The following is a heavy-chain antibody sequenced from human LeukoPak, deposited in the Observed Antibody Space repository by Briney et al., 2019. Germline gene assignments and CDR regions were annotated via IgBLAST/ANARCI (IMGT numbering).Heavy chain of an antibody. D-gene: IGHD3-22*01. CDR1: GRTFSSYA. Sequence: SVKVSCKASGRTFSSYAISWVRQAPGQGLEWMGRIIPILGIANYAQKFQGRVTITADKSTSTAYMELSSLRSEDTAVYYCASGLVVIYRSAFDIWGQGTMVTVSS. J-gene: IGHJ3*02. V-gene: IGHV1-69*04. CDR2: IIPILGIA. CDR3: ASGLVVIYRSAFDI.